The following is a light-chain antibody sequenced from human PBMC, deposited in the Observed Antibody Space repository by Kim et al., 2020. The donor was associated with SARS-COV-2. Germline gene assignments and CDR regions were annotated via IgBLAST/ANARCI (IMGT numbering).Light chain of an antibody. V-gene: IGLV3-1*01. CDR1: NLEEKY. CDR3: QAWDSKTNHV. J-gene: IGLJ1*01. Sequence: VSPGKTATITCSGDNLEEKYSSWYQQKPGQSPVLVIYHDNKRPSGIPERFSGSNSGNTATLTISGTQALDEADYYCQAWDSKTNHVFGTGTKVTVL. CDR2: HDN.